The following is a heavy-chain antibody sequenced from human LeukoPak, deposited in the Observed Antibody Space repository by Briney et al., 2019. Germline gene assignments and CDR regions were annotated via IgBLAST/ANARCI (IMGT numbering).Heavy chain of an antibody. Sequence: GGSLRPSCVASGFPFSSYWMTWVRQAPGKGLEWVANIKQDGSKKSYVDSVKGRFTISRDNAKNSLYLQMNSLRAEDTAICYCTRVGYIDEGIDYWGQGTLVTVSS. J-gene: IGHJ4*02. CDR1: GFPFSSYW. CDR2: IKQDGSKK. D-gene: IGHD5-24*01. CDR3: TRVGYIDEGIDY. V-gene: IGHV3-7*04.